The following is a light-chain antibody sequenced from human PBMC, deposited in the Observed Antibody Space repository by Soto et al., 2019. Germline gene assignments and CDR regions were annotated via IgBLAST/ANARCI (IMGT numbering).Light chain of an antibody. V-gene: IGKV4-1*01. CDR3: QQYCSPPCT. J-gene: IGKJ1*01. CDR2: WAS. Sequence: EIVMTQSPASLSVSLGERATINWKSTHSVLYSSNNKNYLTWYQQKPGQPPNLLIYWASTRESGVPDRLSGSGSGTDFTLTISSLQAEDVAVYYCQQYCSPPCTFGQGTKVDI. CDR1: HSVLYSSNNKNY.